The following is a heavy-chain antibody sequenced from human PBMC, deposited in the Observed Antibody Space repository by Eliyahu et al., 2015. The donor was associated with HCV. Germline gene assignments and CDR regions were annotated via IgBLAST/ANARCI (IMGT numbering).Heavy chain of an antibody. J-gene: IGHJ4*02. V-gene: IGHV4-34*01. CDR3: ARVEEYNSETYYFDC. D-gene: IGHD6-6*01. Sequence: SLKGRVTISVDTSKNQFSLKLSSVTAADTAVYYCARVEEYNSETYYFDCWGQGTLVTVSS.